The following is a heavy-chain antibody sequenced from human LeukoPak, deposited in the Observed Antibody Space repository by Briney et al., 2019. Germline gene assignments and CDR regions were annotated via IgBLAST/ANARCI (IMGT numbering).Heavy chain of an antibody. CDR3: ARGGYYYGSGTFDY. CDR2: IYTSGST. D-gene: IGHD3-10*01. Sequence: SETLSLTCTVSGGPISSYYWSWIRQPAGKGLEWIGRIYTSGSTNYNPSLKSRVTMSVDTSKNQFSLKLSSVTAADTAVYYCARGGYYYGSGTFDYWGQGTLVTVSS. CDR1: GGPISSYY. V-gene: IGHV4-4*07. J-gene: IGHJ4*02.